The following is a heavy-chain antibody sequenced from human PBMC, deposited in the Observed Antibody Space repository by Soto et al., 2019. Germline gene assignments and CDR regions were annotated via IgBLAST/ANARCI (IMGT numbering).Heavy chain of an antibody. CDR1: GLTVSNNY. CDR2: IYSGGNT. CDR3: ARVNYYGSGTYYKPDYYYGMAV. V-gene: IGHV3-53*01. J-gene: IGHJ6*02. Sequence: GGSLRLSCEASGLTVSNNYMTWVRQAPGKGLEWVSVIYSGGNTYYADSVQGRFTISRDNSKNTLYLQLNNLRAEDTAVYYCARVNYYGSGTYYKPDYYYGMAVWGQGTTVIVS. D-gene: IGHD3-10*01.